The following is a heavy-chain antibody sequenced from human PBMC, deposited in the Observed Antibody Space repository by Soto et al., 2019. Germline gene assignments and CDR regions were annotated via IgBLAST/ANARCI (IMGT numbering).Heavy chain of an antibody. CDR3: ARSKQRGYSGYDAYAFDI. V-gene: IGHV4-59*01. J-gene: IGHJ3*02. Sequence: ASETLSLTCTVSGGSISSYYWSWIRQPPGKGLEWIGYIYYSGSTNYNPSLKSRVTISVDTSKNQFSLKLSSVTAADTAVYYCARSKQRGYSGYDAYAFDIRGQGTMVTVSS. D-gene: IGHD5-12*01. CDR2: IYYSGST. CDR1: GGSISSYY.